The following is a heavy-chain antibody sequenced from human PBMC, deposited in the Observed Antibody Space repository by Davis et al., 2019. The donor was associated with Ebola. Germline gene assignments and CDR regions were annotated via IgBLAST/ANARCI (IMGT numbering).Heavy chain of an antibody. J-gene: IGHJ3*02. CDR2: ISYDGSNK. CDR1: GFTVSDYY. CDR3: ARDGGFPPRAFDI. D-gene: IGHD2-15*01. Sequence: GESLKISCAASGFTVSDYYMSGVRQAPGKGLEWVAVISYDGSNKYYADSVKGRFTISRDNSKNTLYLQMNSLRAEDTAVYYCARDGGFPPRAFDIWGQGTMVTVSS. V-gene: IGHV3-30*14.